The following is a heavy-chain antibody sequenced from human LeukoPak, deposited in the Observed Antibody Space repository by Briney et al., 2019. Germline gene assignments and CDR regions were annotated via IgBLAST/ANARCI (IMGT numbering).Heavy chain of an antibody. CDR2: INSDGSIV. D-gene: IGHD6-13*01. CDR1: GFTFSSTW. Sequence: PGGSLRLSCAASGFTFSSTWMNWVRQAPGKGPVWVSRINSDGSIVTYADSVKGRFTISRDNSKNTLYLQMNSLRAEDTAVYYCAKDPGYSSSWYWFDPWGQGTLVTVSS. CDR3: AKDPGYSSSWYWFDP. J-gene: IGHJ5*02. V-gene: IGHV3-74*01.